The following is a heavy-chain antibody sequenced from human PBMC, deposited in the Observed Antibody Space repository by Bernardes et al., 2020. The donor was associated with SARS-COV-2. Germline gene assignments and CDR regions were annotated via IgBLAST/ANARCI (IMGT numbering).Heavy chain of an antibody. CDR1: GYTFTNYG. Sequence: ASVKVSCKTSGYTFTNYGISWVRQAPGQGLEWIGWISAYNGNTKYAQNLQGRVTMSTDTSTTTAYMELRSLRSDDTAVYYCARDLSGVEMATIAIYYYGVDDWGQGTTVTVSS. CDR3: ARDLSGVEMATIAIYYYGVDD. V-gene: IGHV1-18*01. D-gene: IGHD3-10*01. CDR2: ISAYNGNT. J-gene: IGHJ6*02.